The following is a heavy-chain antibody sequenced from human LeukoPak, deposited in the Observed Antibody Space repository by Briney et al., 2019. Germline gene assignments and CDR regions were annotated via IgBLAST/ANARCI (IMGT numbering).Heavy chain of an antibody. CDR2: IKRQTDGGTT. V-gene: IGHV3-15*07. J-gene: IGHJ4*02. Sequence: GGSLRLSCAASGFIFSNNWMNWVRQGPGRGLEWVGRIKRQTDGGTTDHAGPVKDRFTISRDDSKNMLFLHMNSLKIDDTGLYYCTTGGGVRAIRTGAHWGQGTLVIVSS. CDR3: TTGGGVRAIRTGAH. CDR1: GFIFSNNW. D-gene: IGHD1-26*01.